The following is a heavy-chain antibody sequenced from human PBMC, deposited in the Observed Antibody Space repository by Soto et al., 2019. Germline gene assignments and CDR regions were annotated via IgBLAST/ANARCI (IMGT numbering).Heavy chain of an antibody. J-gene: IGHJ6*03. Sequence: GSLRLSCAASGFTFSSYGMHWVRQAPGKGLEWVAVIWYDGSNKYYADSVKGRFTISRDNSKNTLYLQMNSLRAEDTAVYYCARGPHYGSGRTGYYYMDVWGKGTTVTVSS. CDR1: GFTFSSYG. CDR2: IWYDGSNK. CDR3: ARGPHYGSGRTGYYYMDV. V-gene: IGHV3-33*01. D-gene: IGHD3-10*01.